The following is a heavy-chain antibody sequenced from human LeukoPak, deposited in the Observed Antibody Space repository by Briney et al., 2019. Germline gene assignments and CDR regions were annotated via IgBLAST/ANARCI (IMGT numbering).Heavy chain of an antibody. J-gene: IGHJ4*02. CDR2: IYSGGST. Sequence: GGSLRLSCAASGFTFDDYDMNWVRQAPGKGLEWVSAIYSGGSTHYADSVKGRFTISRDNSKNTLYLQMNSLRAEDTAVYYCARGSGYNFGPYDYWGQGTLVTVSS. D-gene: IGHD5-24*01. V-gene: IGHV3-53*01. CDR1: GFTFDDYD. CDR3: ARGSGYNFGPYDY.